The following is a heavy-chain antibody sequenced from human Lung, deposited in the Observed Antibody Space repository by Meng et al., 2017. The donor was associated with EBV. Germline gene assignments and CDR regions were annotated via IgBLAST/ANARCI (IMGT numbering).Heavy chain of an antibody. CDR2: IYSSGST. CDR3: GVGLGSYNSH. CDR1: GGSVSSGGYY. D-gene: IGHD1-26*01. Sequence: QWQESGPGLVKPSQTRSLTCAVSGGSVSSGGYYWSWIRQPPGKGLEWIGYIYSSGSTYYNPSLKSRASISIDTSKNQFSLKVTSPTAADTAVYYCGVGLGSYNSHWGQGTLVTVSS. V-gene: IGHV4-30-4*01. J-gene: IGHJ4*02.